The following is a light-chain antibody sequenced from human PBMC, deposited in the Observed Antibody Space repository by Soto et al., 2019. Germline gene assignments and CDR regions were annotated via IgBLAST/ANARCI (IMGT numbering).Light chain of an antibody. J-gene: IGKJ3*01. Sequence: EMVLTQSPGTLSLSPGEIATLSCRASQSVSSSYLAWYQQKPGQAPRLLIYGASSRATGIPDRFSGSGSGTDFTLTISRLEPEDFAVYYCQQFATSPFTFGPGTKVDIK. CDR3: QQFATSPFT. V-gene: IGKV3-20*01. CDR2: GAS. CDR1: QSVSSSY.